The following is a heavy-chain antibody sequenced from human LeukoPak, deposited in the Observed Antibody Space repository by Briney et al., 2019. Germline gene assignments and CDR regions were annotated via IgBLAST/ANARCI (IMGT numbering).Heavy chain of an antibody. CDR1: GFTFSTSG. CDR3: ARGGYYVSGSWDY. CDR2: ISSSADEK. J-gene: IGHJ4*02. V-gene: IGHV3-23*01. Sequence: GGSLRLSCAASGFTFSTSGMSWVRQAPVKGLEWVSSISSSADEKYYADSVKGRFTVSRDNSKNTLYLQMNSLRAEDTAVYYCARGGYYVSGSWDYWGQGILVTVSS. D-gene: IGHD3-10*01.